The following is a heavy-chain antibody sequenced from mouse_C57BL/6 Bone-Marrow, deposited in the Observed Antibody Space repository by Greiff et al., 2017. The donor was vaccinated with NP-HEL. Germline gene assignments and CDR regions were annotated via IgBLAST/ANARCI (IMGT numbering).Heavy chain of an antibody. J-gene: IGHJ2*01. CDR2: IWSDGST. CDR1: GFSLTSYG. Sequence: QVQLQQSGPGLVAPSQSLSITCTVSGFSLTSYGVHWVRQPPGKGLEWLVVIWSDGSTTYNSALKSRLSISKDNSKSQVFLKMNSLQTDDTAMYYCARHEDYSNYYFDYWGQGTTLTVSS. V-gene: IGHV2-6-1*01. D-gene: IGHD2-5*01. CDR3: ARHEDYSNYYFDY.